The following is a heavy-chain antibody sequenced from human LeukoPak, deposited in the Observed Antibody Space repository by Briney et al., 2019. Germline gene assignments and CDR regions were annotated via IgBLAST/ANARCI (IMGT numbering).Heavy chain of an antibody. CDR2: ISYSSGSI. D-gene: IGHD6-13*01. Sequence: PGRSLRLSCAASGFTFDEYAMHWVRQAPGKGLEWVSGISYSSGSIGYVDSVKGRFTISRDNTKNSLYLQMNSLRAEDTALYFCARDATTEPGTVYMDVWGKGTTVTISS. J-gene: IGHJ6*03. V-gene: IGHV3-9*01. CDR3: ARDATTEPGTVYMDV. CDR1: GFTFDEYA.